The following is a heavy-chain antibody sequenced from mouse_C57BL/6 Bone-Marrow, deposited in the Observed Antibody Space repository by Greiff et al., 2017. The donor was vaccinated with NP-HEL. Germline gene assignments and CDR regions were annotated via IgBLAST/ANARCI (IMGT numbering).Heavy chain of an antibody. CDR3: ARLYYGYGNWYFDV. V-gene: IGHV5-4*03. CDR2: ISDGGSYT. J-gene: IGHJ1*03. D-gene: IGHD2-2*01. CDR1: GFTFSSYA. Sequence: EVMLVESGGGLVKPGGSLKLSCAASGFTFSSYAMSWVRQTPEKRLEWVATISDGGSYTYYPDNVKGRFTISRDNAKNNLYLQMSHLKSEDTAMYYCARLYYGYGNWYFDVWGTGTTVTVSS.